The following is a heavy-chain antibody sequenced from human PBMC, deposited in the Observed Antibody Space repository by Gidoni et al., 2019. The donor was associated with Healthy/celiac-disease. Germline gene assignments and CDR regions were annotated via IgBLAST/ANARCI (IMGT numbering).Heavy chain of an antibody. D-gene: IGHD3-22*01. CDR3: ARFSRHRLYYYDSSGPDAFDI. Sequence: QVQLVESGGGVVQPGRSLRLSCAASGFTFSIYGMHWVRQAPGKGLEWVAVIWDDGSNKYYADSVKGRFTISRDNSKNTLYLQMNSLRAEDTAVYYCARFSRHRLYYYDSSGPDAFDIWGQGTMVTVSS. CDR2: IWDDGSNK. V-gene: IGHV3-33*01. J-gene: IGHJ3*02. CDR1: GFTFSIYG.